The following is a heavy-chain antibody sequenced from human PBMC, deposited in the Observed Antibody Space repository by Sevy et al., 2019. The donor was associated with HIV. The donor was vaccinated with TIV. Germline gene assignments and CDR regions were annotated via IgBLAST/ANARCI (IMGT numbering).Heavy chain of an antibody. CDR1: GFTFSSYG. CDR3: AKDPMAVTGAFDI. Sequence: GGSLRLSCAASGFTFSSYGMHWVRQAPGKGLEWVALISYDGSNKYYADSVKGRFTISRDNSKNTLYLQMNSLRAEDTAVYYCAKDPMAVTGAFDIWGQGTMVTVSS. J-gene: IGHJ3*02. CDR2: ISYDGSNK. V-gene: IGHV3-30*18. D-gene: IGHD2-21*02.